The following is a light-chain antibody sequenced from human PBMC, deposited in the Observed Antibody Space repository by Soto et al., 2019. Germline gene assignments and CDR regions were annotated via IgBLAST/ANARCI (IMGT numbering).Light chain of an antibody. CDR3: SSSTSSSTYL. V-gene: IGLV2-14*03. J-gene: IGLJ1*01. Sequence: QSVLTQPASVSGSPGQSITISCTGTSSDVGAYSSVSWYQQHPDKAPKLIIYSVSSRSSGVSDRFSGSKSDNTASLTISGLHTEDEADYYCSSSTSSSTYLFGTGTKLTVL. CDR2: SVS. CDR1: SSDVGAYSS.